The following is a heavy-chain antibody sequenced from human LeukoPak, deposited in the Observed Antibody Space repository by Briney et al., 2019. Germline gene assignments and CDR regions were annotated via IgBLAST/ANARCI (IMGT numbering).Heavy chain of an antibody. Sequence: GESLKISCEGSGYSFTTYWIGWVRQMPGKGLEWMGIIYPGDSNTRYSPSFQGQVTISADKSINTAYLQWSSLKASDTAMYYCARVAGSYGYGRGDYWGQGTLVTVSS. J-gene: IGHJ4*02. CDR1: GYSFTTYW. V-gene: IGHV5-51*01. CDR3: ARVAGSYGYGRGDY. CDR2: IYPGDSNT. D-gene: IGHD5-18*01.